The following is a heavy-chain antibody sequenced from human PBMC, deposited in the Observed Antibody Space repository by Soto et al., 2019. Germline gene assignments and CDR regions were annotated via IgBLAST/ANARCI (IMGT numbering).Heavy chain of an antibody. D-gene: IGHD3-10*01. V-gene: IGHV1-3*05. CDR3: ARGGPPIDY. J-gene: IGHJ4*02. CDR1: GYTFSSYA. CDR2: INAGNGNT. Sequence: QVQLVQSGAEEKKPGASVKVSCKASGYTFSSYAMHWVRQAPGQRLEWMGWINAGNGNTKYSQKFQGRVTITRDTAASTAYIELSSLRSEDTAVYSCARGGPPIDYWGQGTLVTVSS.